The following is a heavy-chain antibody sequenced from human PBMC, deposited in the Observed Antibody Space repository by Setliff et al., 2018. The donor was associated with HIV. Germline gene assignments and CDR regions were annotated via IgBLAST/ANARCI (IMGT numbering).Heavy chain of an antibody. CDR2: TIPVLSMS. CDR3: ATSFGSGVAPFDN. CDR1: EDTFNSYT. J-gene: IGHJ4*02. Sequence: SVKVSCKASEDTFNSYTIHWVRQTPGQGLEWMGRTIPVLSMSNFALKFQGRGSIFADKSTSTAYLGLNGLTSEDTAIYYCATSFGSGVAPFDNWGQGTLVTFS. D-gene: IGHD3-10*01. V-gene: IGHV1-69*02.